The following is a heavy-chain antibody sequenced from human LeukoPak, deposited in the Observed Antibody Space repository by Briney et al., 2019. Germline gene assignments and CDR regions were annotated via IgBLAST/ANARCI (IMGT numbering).Heavy chain of an antibody. CDR2: ISSSGSTI. CDR3: ARDIGATEGIGRYYFDY. J-gene: IGHJ4*02. CDR1: GFTFSDFY. Sequence: GGSLTLSCAASGFTFSDFYMSWIRQAPGKGLEWVSYISSSGSTIYYADSVKGRFTISRDNAKNSLYLQMNSLRPEDTAVYYCARDIGATEGIGRYYFDYWGQGTLVTVSS. D-gene: IGHD5-12*01. V-gene: IGHV3-11*04.